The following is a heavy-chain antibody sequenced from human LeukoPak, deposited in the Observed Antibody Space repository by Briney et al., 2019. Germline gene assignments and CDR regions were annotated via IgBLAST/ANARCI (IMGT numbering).Heavy chain of an antibody. CDR1: GASFSSSTYY. CDR3: ASSHPLGSNNDYFTPFDY. CDR2: IYYSGST. V-gene: IGHV4-39*07. J-gene: IGHJ4*02. Sequence: SETLSLTCTVSGASFSSSTYYWGWIRQPPGKGLEWIGSIYYSGSTYYNPSLKSRVTMSVDTSKNQFSLKLSSVTAADTAVYYCASSHPLGSNNDYFTPFDYWGQGTLVTVSS. D-gene: IGHD3-16*01.